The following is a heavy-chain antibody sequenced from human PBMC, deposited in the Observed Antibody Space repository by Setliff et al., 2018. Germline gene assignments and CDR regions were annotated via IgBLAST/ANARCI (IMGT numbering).Heavy chain of an antibody. Sequence: GGSLRLSCAASGFTSGFSFSNFNMHWVRQAPGEGLEWVAVIWYGGSNKYYADSVKGRFTVSRDNSKNTLYLQMNSLRVEDTAVYYCVTDPPFSGWSFDSWGQGTLVTVS. D-gene: IGHD6-19*01. J-gene: IGHJ4*02. CDR3: VTDPPFSGWSFDS. V-gene: IGHV3-33*01. CDR1: GFSFSNFN. CDR2: IWYGGSNK.